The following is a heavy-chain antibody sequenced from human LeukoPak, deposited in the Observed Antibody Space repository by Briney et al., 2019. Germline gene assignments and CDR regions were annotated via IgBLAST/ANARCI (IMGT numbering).Heavy chain of an antibody. CDR1: GFTFDDYA. J-gene: IGHJ4*02. Sequence: PGRSLRLSCAASGFTFDDYAMHWVRQAPGKGLEWVSGISWSSFGIGYADSVKGRFTISRDDAKNSLYLQMNSLRAEDTALYYCAKVGVKLIWFGESFDYWGQGTLVTVSS. V-gene: IGHV3-9*01. D-gene: IGHD3-10*01. CDR3: AKVGVKLIWFGESFDY. CDR2: ISWSSFGI.